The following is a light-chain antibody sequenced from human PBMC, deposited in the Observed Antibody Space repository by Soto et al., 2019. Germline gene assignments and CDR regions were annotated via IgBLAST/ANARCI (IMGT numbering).Light chain of an antibody. CDR1: QSVSTY. J-gene: IGKJ1*01. CDR3: QQYGSSLRT. V-gene: IGKV3-20*01. CDR2: GAS. Sequence: TVLTQSPGTLSLSPGERAALSCRASQSVSTYLAWYQQKPGQAPRLLIYGASSRASGIPDRFIGSVSGTDFTLIISRREPEDFAVDYCQQYGSSLRTFGQGTKVEIK.